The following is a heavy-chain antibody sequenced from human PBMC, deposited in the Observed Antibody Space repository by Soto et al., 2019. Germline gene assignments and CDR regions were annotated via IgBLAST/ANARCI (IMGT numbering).Heavy chain of an antibody. CDR2: ISTSDDSP. D-gene: IGHD5-12*01. J-gene: IGHJ4*02. V-gene: IGHV3-11*04. CDR1: GISFSDYY. Sequence: QVQLVESGGGLVQPGGSLRLSCVVSGISFSDYYMAWVRQGPGKGLEFVSLISTSDDSPYYIDSVRGRFTISRDNAKNSLYLQINSLRVEDAAMYYCATIQWGSLDFCGQGTLLTVSS. CDR3: ATIQWGSLDF.